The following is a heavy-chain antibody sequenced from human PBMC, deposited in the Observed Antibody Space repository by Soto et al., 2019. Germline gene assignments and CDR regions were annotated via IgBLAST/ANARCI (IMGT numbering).Heavy chain of an antibody. D-gene: IGHD3-3*01. J-gene: IGHJ3*02. CDR1: VGTINNYY. V-gene: IGHV4-59*08. Sequence: SETMSLTSNVSVGTINNYYWSWIRKNTGKGLEFIGYIYYAGTTTYNPSLKSRVTISVDTSKNQFSLKLSSVTAADTAVYYCASHARNYDFWSGYSFDIWGQGTMVTVSS. CDR3: ASHARNYDFWSGYSFDI. CDR2: IYYAGTT.